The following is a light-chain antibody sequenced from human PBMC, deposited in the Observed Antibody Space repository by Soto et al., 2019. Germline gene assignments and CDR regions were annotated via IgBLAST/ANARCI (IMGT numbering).Light chain of an antibody. V-gene: IGLV2-11*01. CDR3: CSYAGSFTLV. J-gene: IGLJ2*01. Sequence: QSALTQPRSVSGSPGQSVTISCTGTSNDVGSLNYVSWYQQHPGKAPKLMIHDVSKRPSGVPDRFSGSKSGNTASLTISGLQVEDEADYYCCSYAGSFTLVFGGGTKLTVL. CDR2: DVS. CDR1: SNDVGSLNY.